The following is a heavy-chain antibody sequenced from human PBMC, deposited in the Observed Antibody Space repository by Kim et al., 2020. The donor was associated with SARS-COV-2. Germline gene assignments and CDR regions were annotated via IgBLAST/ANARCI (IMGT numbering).Heavy chain of an antibody. D-gene: IGHD1-26*01. Sequence: GGSLRLSCAASGFIFSSYAMHWVRQAPGKGLEWVAAISYDGRNKYYADSVKGRFTISRDNSKNTLYLQMNSLRAEDTAVYYCARAQWEPPESPERYWGQGTLVTVSS. J-gene: IGHJ4*02. V-gene: IGHV3-30-3*01. CDR2: ISYDGRNK. CDR3: ARAQWEPPESPERY. CDR1: GFIFSSYA.